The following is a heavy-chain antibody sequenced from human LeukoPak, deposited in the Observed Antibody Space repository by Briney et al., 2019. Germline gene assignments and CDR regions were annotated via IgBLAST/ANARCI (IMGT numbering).Heavy chain of an antibody. CDR1: GFTFSSYG. Sequence: GGSLRLSCAASGFTFSSYGMHWVRQAPGKGLEWVAVISYDGSNKYYADSVKGRFTISRDNSKNTLYLQMNSLRAEDTAVYYCAKSRGWLLSSGYYGPLDYWGQGTLVTVSS. J-gene: IGHJ4*02. CDR2: ISYDGSNK. D-gene: IGHD3-22*01. CDR3: AKSRGWLLSSGYYGPLDY. V-gene: IGHV3-30*18.